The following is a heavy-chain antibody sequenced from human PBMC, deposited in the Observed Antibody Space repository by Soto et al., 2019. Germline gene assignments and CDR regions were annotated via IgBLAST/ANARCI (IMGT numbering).Heavy chain of an antibody. CDR1: GYTFTSYG. CDR3: ARADAICGVVTAFDY. D-gene: IGHD3-3*01. V-gene: IGHV1-18*01. CDR2: ISAYNGNT. Sequence: QVQRVQSGAEVKKPGASVKVSCKASGYTFTSYGISWVRQAPGQGLEWMGWISAYNGNTNYAQKLQGRVTMTTDTSTSTGYMELRRLRSDDTAVYSCARADAICGVVTAFDYWGQGTLVTVSS. J-gene: IGHJ4*02.